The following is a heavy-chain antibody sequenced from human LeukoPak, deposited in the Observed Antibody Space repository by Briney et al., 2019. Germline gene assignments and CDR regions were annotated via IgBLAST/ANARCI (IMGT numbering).Heavy chain of an antibody. J-gene: IGHJ6*02. V-gene: IGHV3-21*01. D-gene: IGHD2-2*01. Sequence: TGGSLRLSCAASGFTFSSYSMNWVRQAPGKGLEWVSSISSSSSYIYYADSVKGRFTISRDNAKNSLYLQMNSLRAEDTAVYYCARDDWGMQIVPAAWVRYYYYGMDVWGQGTTVTVSS. CDR1: GFTFSSYS. CDR3: ARDDWGMQIVPAAWVRYYYYGMDV. CDR2: ISSSSSYI.